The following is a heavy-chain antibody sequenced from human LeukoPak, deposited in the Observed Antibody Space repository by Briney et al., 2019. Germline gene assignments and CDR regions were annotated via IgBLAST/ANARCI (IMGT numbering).Heavy chain of an antibody. Sequence: GGSLRLSCAASGFTFSSYSMNWVRQAPGKGLEWVSSISSSSSYIYYADSVKGRFTISRDNAKNSLYLQMNSLRAEDTAVYYCARVGDSSGFWRRIPKGFDYWGQGTLVTVSS. CDR2: ISSSSSYI. D-gene: IGHD3-22*01. CDR3: ARVGDSSGFWRRIPKGFDY. CDR1: GFTFSSYS. V-gene: IGHV3-21*01. J-gene: IGHJ4*02.